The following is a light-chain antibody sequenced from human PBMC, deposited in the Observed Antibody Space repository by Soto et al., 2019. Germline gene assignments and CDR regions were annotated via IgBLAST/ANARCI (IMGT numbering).Light chain of an antibody. CDR2: ATS. CDR3: QPSYSTPNT. V-gene: IGKV1-39*01. CDR1: QSISSY. Sequence: DIQMTQSPSSLSASVGDRVTITCRASQSISSYLNWYQQKPGKAPKLLIYATSSLQSGVPPRFSGTGSFTDFNLTISSPQPEDLATYYCQPSYSTPNTFGPGTTVDIK. J-gene: IGKJ3*01.